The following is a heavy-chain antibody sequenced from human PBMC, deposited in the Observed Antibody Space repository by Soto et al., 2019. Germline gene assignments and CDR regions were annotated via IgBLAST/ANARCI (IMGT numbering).Heavy chain of an antibody. CDR3: ARDRPYYYGSDAFDY. D-gene: IGHD3-10*01. CDR2: IGGRGGNA. Sequence: GGSLRLSCAASGFSFIDYAINWVRQVPGRGLEYVAGIGGRGGNAFYADSMKGRFSISRDNSKNTVYLHMHNLRSDDTAVYYCARDRPYYYGSDAFDYWGQGTLVTVSS. V-gene: IGHV3-23*01. J-gene: IGHJ4*02. CDR1: GFSFIDYA.